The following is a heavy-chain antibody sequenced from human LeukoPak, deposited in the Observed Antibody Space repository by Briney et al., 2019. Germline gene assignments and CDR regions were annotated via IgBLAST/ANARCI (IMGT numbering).Heavy chain of an antibody. CDR1: GGSFGGYY. V-gene: IGHV4-34*01. Sequence: SETLSLTCAVYGGSFGGYYWSWIRQPPGKGLEWIGEINHSGSTNYNPSLKSRVTMSVDTSKNQFSLKLSSVTAADTAVYYCARAGTPITMIVVESNWFDPWGQGTLVTVSS. J-gene: IGHJ5*02. CDR2: INHSGST. CDR3: ARAGTPITMIVVESNWFDP. D-gene: IGHD3-22*01.